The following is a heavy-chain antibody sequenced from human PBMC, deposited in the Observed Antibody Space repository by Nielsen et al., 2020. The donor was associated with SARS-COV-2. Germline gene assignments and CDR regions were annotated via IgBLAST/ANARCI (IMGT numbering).Heavy chain of an antibody. CDR1: GYTFSNYW. J-gene: IGHJ6*02. V-gene: IGHV5-51*01. Sequence: GEFLKISCKASGYTFSNYWIGWVRQMPGKGLEWMGIIYPGDSDTRYSPSFQGQVTISADKSISTAYLQWSSLKASDTAIYYCAREGQDDSGTERHGMDVWGQGTTVTVSS. D-gene: IGHD3-10*01. CDR3: AREGQDDSGTERHGMDV. CDR2: IYPGDSDT.